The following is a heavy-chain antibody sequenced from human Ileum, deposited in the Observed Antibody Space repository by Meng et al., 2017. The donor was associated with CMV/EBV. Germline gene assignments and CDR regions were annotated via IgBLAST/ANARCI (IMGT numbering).Heavy chain of an antibody. J-gene: IGHJ4*02. D-gene: IGHD3-10*01. CDR1: GFTFSSYA. CDR3: AKDQGAGIRGHRS. CDR2: ISANGDNT. Sequence: GGSLRLSCAASGFTFSSYAMSWVRQTPGEGLEWVSAISANGDNTHYADSVKGRFTISRGNSKNTLYLQISNLRAEDTAVYYCAKDQGAGIRGHRSWGQGTLVTVSS. V-gene: IGHV3-23*01.